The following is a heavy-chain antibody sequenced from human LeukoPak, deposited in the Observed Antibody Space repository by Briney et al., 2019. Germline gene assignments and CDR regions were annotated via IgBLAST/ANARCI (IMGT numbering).Heavy chain of an antibody. J-gene: IGHJ4*02. CDR3: ARANALYCSSTSCLFDY. CDR1: GYTFTGYY. D-gene: IGHD2-2*01. Sequence: ASLKVSCKASGYTFTGYYMHWVRQAPGQGLEWMAWINPNSGGTYYAQNFHDRITMTRGTSISTAYMELSRLRSDDTAIYYCARANALYCSSTSCLFDYWGQGTLVTVSS. V-gene: IGHV1-2*02. CDR2: INPNSGGT.